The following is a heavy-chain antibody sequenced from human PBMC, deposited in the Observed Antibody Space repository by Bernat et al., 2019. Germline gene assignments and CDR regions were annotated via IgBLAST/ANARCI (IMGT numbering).Heavy chain of an antibody. CDR1: GFTFSSYG. CDR3: ARDRKGVKVNWFDS. V-gene: IGHV3-33*01. CDR2: IWYDGSNK. D-gene: IGHD2-21*01. Sequence: QVQLVESGGGVVQPGRSLRLSCAASGFTFSSYGMHWDSQAPGKGLEVEAVIWYDGSNKYYADSVKGRFTITRDNSKNTQYLQMSSMRAEDTAVYYCARDRKGVKVNWFDSWDQGTLVTVSS. J-gene: IGHJ5*01.